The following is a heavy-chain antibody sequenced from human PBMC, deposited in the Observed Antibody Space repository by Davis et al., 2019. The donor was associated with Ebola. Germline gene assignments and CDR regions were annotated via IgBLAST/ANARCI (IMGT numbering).Heavy chain of an antibody. Sequence: GESLKISCTASGFSLSPFGMNWVRQAPGKGLEWVSYISSTGDASDYADSVKGRFTISRDNAKNSLYLQMNSLRAEDTAVYYCTRHGLNIWGSYRYGMDVWGQGTTVTVSS. D-gene: IGHD3-16*02. J-gene: IGHJ6*02. CDR3: TRHGLNIWGSYRYGMDV. CDR1: GFSLSPFG. V-gene: IGHV3-48*03. CDR2: ISSTGDAS.